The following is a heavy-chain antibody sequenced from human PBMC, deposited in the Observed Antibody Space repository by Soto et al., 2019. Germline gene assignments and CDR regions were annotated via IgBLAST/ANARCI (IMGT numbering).Heavy chain of an antibody. CDR1: GFSFSTYS. CDR3: ARAALWIDS. Sequence: EVQLVESGGALVQPGGSLRLSCAASGFSFSTYSMHWVRQSPGKGLEWVSYISSSGGTKYYADSAQGRFIISRDNARNAQLLQMNSLRAEDTAVYFCARAALWIDSWGQGTLVTVSS. CDR2: ISSSGGTK. D-gene: IGHD2-21*01. J-gene: IGHJ4*02. V-gene: IGHV3-48*04.